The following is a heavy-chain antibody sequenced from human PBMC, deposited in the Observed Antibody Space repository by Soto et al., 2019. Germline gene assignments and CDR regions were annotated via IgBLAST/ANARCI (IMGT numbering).Heavy chain of an antibody. J-gene: IGHJ4*02. CDR2: ILYDGNKK. CDR1: GFTFSTFA. D-gene: IGHD4-17*01. CDR3: AKLTYGDYYFDY. Sequence: GGSLRLSCAASGFTFSTFAMHWVRQAPGKGLEWVAVILYDGNKKYYADSVKGRFTISIYNSKNTLYLQMNSLRPDDTAVYFCAKLTYGDYYFDYWGQGTLVTVSS. V-gene: IGHV3-30*18.